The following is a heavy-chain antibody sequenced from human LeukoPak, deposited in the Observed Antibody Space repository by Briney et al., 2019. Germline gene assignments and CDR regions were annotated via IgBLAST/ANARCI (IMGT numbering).Heavy chain of an antibody. CDR3: ARGHSGWYDY. Sequence: GTLTLSCAASGFTFSSYSLNWLRHAPGKGLEGVLTISSSSSYIYYTDSVKGRFTISRDNAKNSLYLQMNSLRAEDTAVYYCARGHSGWYDYWGQGTLVTVSS. V-gene: IGHV3-21*04. CDR2: ISSSSSYI. D-gene: IGHD6-19*01. CDR1: GFTFSSYS. J-gene: IGHJ4*02.